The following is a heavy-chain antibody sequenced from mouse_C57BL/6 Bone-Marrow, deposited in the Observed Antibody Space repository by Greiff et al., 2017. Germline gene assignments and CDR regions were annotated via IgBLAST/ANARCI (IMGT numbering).Heavy chain of an antibody. V-gene: IGHV1-64*01. CDR2: IHPNSGST. CDR3: ARKSPLYYYGSSAWFAY. CDR1: GYTFTSYW. D-gene: IGHD1-1*01. Sequence: QVQLQQSGAELVKPGASVKLSCKASGYTFTSYWMHWVKQRPGQGLEWIGMIHPNSGSTNYNEKFKSKATLTVDKSSSTDYMQLSSLTSEDSAVYYCARKSPLYYYGSSAWFAYWGQGTLVTVSA. J-gene: IGHJ3*01.